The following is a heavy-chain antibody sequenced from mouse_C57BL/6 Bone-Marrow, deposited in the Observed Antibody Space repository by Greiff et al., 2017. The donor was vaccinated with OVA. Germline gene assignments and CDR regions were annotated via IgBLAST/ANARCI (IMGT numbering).Heavy chain of an antibody. CDR3: ARGGWLRALYFDY. Sequence: VQLQQPGTELVKPGASVKLSCKASGYTFTSYWMHWVKQRPGQGLEWIGNINPSNGGTNYNEKFKSKATLTVDKSSSTAYMQLSSLTSEDSAVYYCARGGWLRALYFDYWGQGTTLTVSS. CDR2: INPSNGGT. V-gene: IGHV1-53*01. D-gene: IGHD2-3*01. J-gene: IGHJ2*01. CDR1: GYTFTSYW.